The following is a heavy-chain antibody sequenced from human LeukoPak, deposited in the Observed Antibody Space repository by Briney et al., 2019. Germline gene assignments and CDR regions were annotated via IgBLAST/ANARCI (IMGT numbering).Heavy chain of an antibody. V-gene: IGHV4-59*01. CDR3: ARSGRKVTTAGFDY. CDR1: GGSISSYY. J-gene: IGHJ4*02. D-gene: IGHD2-21*02. Sequence: PSETLSLTCTVSGGSISSYYWSWIRQPPGKGLEWIGYIYYSGSTNYNPSLKSRVTISVDTSKSQFSLKLSSVTAADTAVYYCARSGRKVTTAGFDYWGQGTLVTVSS. CDR2: IYYSGST.